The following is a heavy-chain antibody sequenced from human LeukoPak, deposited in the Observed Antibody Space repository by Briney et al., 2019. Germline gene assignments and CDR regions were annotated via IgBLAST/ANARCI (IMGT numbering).Heavy chain of an antibody. CDR3: ARASGYDWESFYDY. CDR2: IYDIGST. Sequence: PAQTLSLTCTVSGASSSSSSYFCGWIRQPPGKGLEWIGNIYDIGSTYYNASLKSRFTISVDTSTNHCSLKLSAVTAADTAVYYCARASGYDWESFYDYWGQGTLVTVSS. J-gene: IGHJ4*02. D-gene: IGHD5-12*01. CDR1: GASSSSSSYF. V-gene: IGHV4-39*07.